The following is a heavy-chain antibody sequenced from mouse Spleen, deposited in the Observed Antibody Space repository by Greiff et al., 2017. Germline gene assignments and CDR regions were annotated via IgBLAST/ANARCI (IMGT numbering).Heavy chain of an antibody. CDR1: GYTFTSYG. Sequence: VQLQQSGAELARPGASVKLSCKASGYTFTSYGISWVKQRTGQGLEWIGEIYPRSGNTYYNEKFKGKATLTADKSSSTAYMELRSLTSEDSAVYFCARSYSNQRAWFAYWGQGTLVTVSA. CDR3: ARSYSNQRAWFAY. CDR2: IYPRSGNT. D-gene: IGHD2-5*01. J-gene: IGHJ3*01. V-gene: IGHV1-81*01.